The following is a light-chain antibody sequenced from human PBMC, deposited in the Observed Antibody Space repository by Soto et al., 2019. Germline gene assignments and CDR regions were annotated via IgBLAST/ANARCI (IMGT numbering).Light chain of an antibody. CDR2: SNY. V-gene: IGLV1-44*01. CDR1: SSNSESNT. Sequence: QSARSQPPSASGPPGQRFTISCSGSSSNSESNTVTWYQQLPGTAPKLVIYSNYDRPSGVPDRFSGSTSGTSAPLVIRGLQSEDDADYYCAPWDDFLNGYVFGGGTKITV. CDR3: APWDDFLNGYV. J-gene: IGLJ1*01.